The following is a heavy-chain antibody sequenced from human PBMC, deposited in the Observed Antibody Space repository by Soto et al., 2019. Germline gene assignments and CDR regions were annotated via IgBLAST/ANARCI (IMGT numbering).Heavy chain of an antibody. V-gene: IGHV3-23*01. Sequence: EVQLLESGGGLVQPGGSLRLSCAASGFTFSSYAMSWVRQAPGKGLEWVSAISGSGGSTYYADSVKGRFTISRDNSKNTRYLQMNSLRAEDTAVYYGANREVRVLQVGYWGQGSLVTVSS. J-gene: IGHJ4*02. CDR3: ANREVRVLQVGY. CDR1: GFTFSSYA. D-gene: IGHD3-10*01. CDR2: ISGSGGST.